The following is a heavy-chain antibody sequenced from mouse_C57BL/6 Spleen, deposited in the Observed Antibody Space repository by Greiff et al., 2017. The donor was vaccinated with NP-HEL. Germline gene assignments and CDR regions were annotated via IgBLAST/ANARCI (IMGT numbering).Heavy chain of an antibody. CDR3: TREAYYHYYAMDY. D-gene: IGHD1-1*01. J-gene: IGHJ4*01. Sequence: VQLQQSGPELVKPGASVKISCKASGYTFTDYYIHWVKQRPGQGLEWIGWIFPGSGSTYYNEKFKGKATLTVDKSSSTAYMGLRSLTSDDSAVYYCTREAYYHYYAMDYWGQGTSVTVSS. V-gene: IGHV1-75*01. CDR2: IFPGSGST. CDR1: GYTFTDYY.